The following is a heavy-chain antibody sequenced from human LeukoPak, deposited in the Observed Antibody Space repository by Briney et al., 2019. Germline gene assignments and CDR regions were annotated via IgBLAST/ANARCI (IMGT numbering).Heavy chain of an antibody. Sequence: GASVKVSCKASGFTFTSSAMQWVRQARGQRLEWIGWIVVGSGNTNYAQKFQERVTITRDMSTSTAYMELSSLRSEGTAVYYCAAASIGELYDAFDIWGQGTMVTVSS. CDR1: GFTFTSSA. CDR3: AAASIGELYDAFDI. CDR2: IVVGSGNT. D-gene: IGHD3-10*01. V-gene: IGHV1-58*02. J-gene: IGHJ3*02.